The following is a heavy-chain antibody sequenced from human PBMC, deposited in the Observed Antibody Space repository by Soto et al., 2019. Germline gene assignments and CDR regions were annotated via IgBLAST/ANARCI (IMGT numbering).Heavy chain of an antibody. CDR2: ISYDGSNK. CDR1: GFTFSSYG. D-gene: IGHD3-22*01. V-gene: IGHV3-30*18. J-gene: IGHJ4*02. CDR3: AKDHRKNYASSGYPDY. Sequence: GGSLRLSCAASGFTFSSYGMHWVRQAPGKGLEWVAVISYDGSNKYYADSVKGRFTISRDNSKNTLYLQMNSLRAEDTAVYYCAKDHRKNYASSGYPDYWGQGTLVTVSS.